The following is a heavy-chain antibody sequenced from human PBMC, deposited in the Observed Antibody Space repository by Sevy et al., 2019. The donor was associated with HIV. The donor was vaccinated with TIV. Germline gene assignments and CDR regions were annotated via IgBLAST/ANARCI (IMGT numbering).Heavy chain of an antibody. Sequence: GGSLRLSCAASGFTFSSYAMHWVRQAPGKGLEWVAVISYDGSNKYYADSVKGRFTISRDNSKNTLYLQMNSLRAEDRAVYYCARDRPPAKHAGRSSSSVYYGMDVWGQGTTVTVSS. V-gene: IGHV3-30-3*01. CDR3: ARDRPPAKHAGRSSSSVYYGMDV. J-gene: IGHJ6*02. CDR1: GFTFSSYA. CDR2: ISYDGSNK. D-gene: IGHD6-6*01.